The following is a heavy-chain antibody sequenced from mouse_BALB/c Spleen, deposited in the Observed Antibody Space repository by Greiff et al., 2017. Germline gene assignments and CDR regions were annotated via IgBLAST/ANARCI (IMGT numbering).Heavy chain of an antibody. CDR1: GYTFTSYW. V-gene: IGHV1-69*02. Sequence: VQLQQSGAELVRPGASVKLSCKASGYTFTSYWINWVKQRPGQGLEWIGNIYPSDSYTNYNQKFKDKATLTVDKSSSTAYMQLSSPTSEDSAVYYYTRGIYGNYGAYWGQGTLVTVSA. J-gene: IGHJ3*01. CDR2: IYPSDSYT. CDR3: TRGIYGNYGAY. D-gene: IGHD2-1*01.